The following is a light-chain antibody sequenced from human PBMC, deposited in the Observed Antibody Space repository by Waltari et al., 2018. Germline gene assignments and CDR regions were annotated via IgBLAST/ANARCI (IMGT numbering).Light chain of an antibody. Sequence: VFVTQFPLSLALSLGKPAPPSCWCSPSLVQSDGSIFLNWLHQKPGQSPRRLMYKVSNRESGVPDRFSGSGSGTDFTLKISRVEAEDVGIYYCLQSYRWPYAFGQGTKLEIK. V-gene: IGKV2-30*02. J-gene: IGKJ2*01. CDR1: PSLVQSDGSIF. CDR3: LQSYRWPYA. CDR2: KVS.